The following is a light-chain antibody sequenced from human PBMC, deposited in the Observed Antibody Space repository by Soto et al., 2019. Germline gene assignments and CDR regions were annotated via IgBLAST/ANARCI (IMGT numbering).Light chain of an antibody. CDR3: QAWDSSTVVV. V-gene: IGLV2-14*02. CDR2: EDT. Sequence: QSALTQPASVSGSPGQSITISCTGTSSDIGTYNFVSWYQHHPGKAPKFMIYEDTKRPSGIPERFSGSNSGNTATLTISGTQAMDEADYYCQAWDSSTVVVFGGGTKLTVL. J-gene: IGLJ2*01. CDR1: SSDIGTYNF.